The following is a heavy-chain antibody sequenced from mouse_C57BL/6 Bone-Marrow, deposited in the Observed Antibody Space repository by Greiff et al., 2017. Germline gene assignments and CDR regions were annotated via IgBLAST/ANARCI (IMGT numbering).Heavy chain of an antibody. V-gene: IGHV5-6*01. CDR2: ISSGGSYT. CDR3: VRRGASWYFDV. J-gene: IGHJ1*03. CDR1: GFTFSSYG. Sequence: EVQRVESGGDLVKPGGSLKLSCAASGFTFSSYGMSWVRQTPDKRLEWVATISSGGSYTYYPDSVKGRFTIARDNAKNTLYLRMSSLKSEDTAMYYCVRRGASWYFDVWGTGTTVTVSS.